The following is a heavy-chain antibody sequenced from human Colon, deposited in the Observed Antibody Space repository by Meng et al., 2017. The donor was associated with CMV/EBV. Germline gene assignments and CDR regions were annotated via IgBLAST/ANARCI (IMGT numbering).Heavy chain of an antibody. CDR3: SSGQGWHFDL. CDR1: GFTFSRDW. CDR2: IKEEGSEI. D-gene: IGHD6-6*01. Sequence: LKISCEGSGFTFSRDWMIWVRQAPGKGLEWVAAIKEEGSEIYYLDSVKGRFTISRDNAKNSLFLQMNSLRVEDTAVYYCSSGQGWHFDLWGRGTLVTVSS. J-gene: IGHJ2*01. V-gene: IGHV3-7*01.